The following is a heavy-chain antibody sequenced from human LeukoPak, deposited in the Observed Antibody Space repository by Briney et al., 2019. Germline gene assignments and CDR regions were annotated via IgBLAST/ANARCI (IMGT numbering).Heavy chain of an antibody. CDR2: ISSSGGST. CDR3: AKSLTLTGTGDAFDI. Sequence: GGSLRLSCAASEFTFRTYSMNWVRQAPGKGLEWVSGISSSGGSTSYADSVKGRFTISRDNAKNSLYLQMNSLETGDMAFYYCAKSLTLTGTGDAFDIWGQGTMVTVSS. V-gene: IGHV3-23*01. CDR1: EFTFRTYS. J-gene: IGHJ3*02. D-gene: IGHD1-20*01.